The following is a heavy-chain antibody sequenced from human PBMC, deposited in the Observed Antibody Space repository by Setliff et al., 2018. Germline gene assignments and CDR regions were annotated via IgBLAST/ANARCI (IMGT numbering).Heavy chain of an antibody. D-gene: IGHD5-18*01. CDR3: ARGRGVDTAMVYFDY. CDR1: GFTLEDYT. J-gene: IGHJ4*02. V-gene: IGHV3-20*04. CDR2: INWDGRTK. Sequence: GGSLRLSCAASGFTLEDYTVHWVRQAPGKGLEWVSTINWDGRTKGYADSVKGRFTISRDNAKNSLYLQMNSLRAEDTAVYYCARGRGVDTAMVYFDYWGQGTLVTVSS.